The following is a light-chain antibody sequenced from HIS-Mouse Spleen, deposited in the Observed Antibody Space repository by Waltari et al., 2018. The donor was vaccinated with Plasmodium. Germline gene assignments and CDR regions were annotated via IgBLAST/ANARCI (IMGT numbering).Light chain of an antibody. CDR1: ALPKKY. V-gene: IGLV3-10*01. CDR3: YSTDSSGNHRV. CDR2: EDS. J-gene: IGLJ3*02. Sequence: SVSPGQPARLTCSGDALPKKYAYWYQQKSGQAPVLVIYEDSKRPSGIPKRFSGSSSGTMATLTISGAQVEDEADYYCYSTDSSGNHRVFGGGTKLTVL.